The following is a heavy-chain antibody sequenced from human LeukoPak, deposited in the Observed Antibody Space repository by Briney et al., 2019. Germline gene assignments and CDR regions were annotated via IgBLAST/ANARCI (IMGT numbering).Heavy chain of an antibody. CDR2: INSNGGSK. D-gene: IGHD2-21*01. CDR3: AREYCDTNNCHTALGY. V-gene: IGHV3-64*01. Sequence: PGGSLRLSCEGSGFSFSTYTIHWVRQAPGKGLEYVSGINSNGGSKYYATSVKGRFTISRDNYKNTVYLQMGSLRVEDMAMYYCAREYCDTNNCHTALGYWGQGTLVTVSS. J-gene: IGHJ4*02. CDR1: GFSFSTYT.